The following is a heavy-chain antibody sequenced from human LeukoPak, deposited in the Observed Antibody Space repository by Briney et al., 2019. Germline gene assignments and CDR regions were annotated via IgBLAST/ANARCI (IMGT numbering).Heavy chain of an antibody. CDR1: GYTFTSYD. V-gene: IGHV1-8*01. D-gene: IGHD3-10*01. Sequence: ASVKVSCKASGYTFTSYDINWVRQATGQGLEWMGWMNPNSGNTGYAQKFQGRVTMTRNTSISTTYMELSSLRSEDTALYYCARGPGDRSAYGMDVWGQGTTVTVSS. J-gene: IGHJ6*02. CDR2: MNPNSGNT. CDR3: ARGPGDRSAYGMDV.